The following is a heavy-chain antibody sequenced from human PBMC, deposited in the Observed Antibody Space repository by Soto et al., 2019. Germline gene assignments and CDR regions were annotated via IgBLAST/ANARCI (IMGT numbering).Heavy chain of an antibody. CDR3: ARDRESSGWHKGPRNWFDP. CDR2: INPSGGST. Sequence: ASVKVSCKASGYTFTSYYMHWVRQAPGQGLEWMGIINPSGGSTSYAQKFQGRVTMTRDTSTSTVYMELSSLRSEDTAVYYCARDRESSGWHKGPRNWFDPWGQGTLVTVSS. V-gene: IGHV1-46*01. CDR1: GYTFTSYY. D-gene: IGHD6-19*01. J-gene: IGHJ5*02.